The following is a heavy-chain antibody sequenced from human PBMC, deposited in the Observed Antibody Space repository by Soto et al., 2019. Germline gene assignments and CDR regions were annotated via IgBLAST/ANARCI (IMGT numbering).Heavy chain of an antibody. J-gene: IGHJ4*02. Sequence: GASVKVSCKASGYTFTSYAMHWVRQAPGQRLEWMGWINAGNGNTKYSQKFQGRVTITRDTSASTAYMELSSLRSEDTAVYYCASSPPTYCGGDCYPYYFDYWGQGTLVTVSS. CDR1: GYTFTSYA. CDR2: INAGNGNT. CDR3: ASSPPTYCGGDCYPYYFDY. D-gene: IGHD2-21*02. V-gene: IGHV1-3*01.